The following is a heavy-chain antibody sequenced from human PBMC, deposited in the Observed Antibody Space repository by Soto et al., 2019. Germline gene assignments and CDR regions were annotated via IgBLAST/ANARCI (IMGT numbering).Heavy chain of an antibody. CDR3: ARAKSLGGIWFGDVHPYFDY. J-gene: IGHJ4*02. Sequence: GGSLRLSCVASGFTSRYLYIAGIRPAPVQGLEWVSSISSSSSSTSYADSVQVRLTISSDNAKNSLYLQRNSLRAEDTAVYYCARAKSLGGIWFGDVHPYFDYWGQGTPVTVSS. CDR2: ISSSSSST. V-gene: IGHV3-11*06. D-gene: IGHD3-10*01. CDR1: GFTSRYLY.